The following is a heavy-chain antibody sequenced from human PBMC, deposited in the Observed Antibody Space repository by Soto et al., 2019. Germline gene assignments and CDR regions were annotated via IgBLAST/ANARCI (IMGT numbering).Heavy chain of an antibody. CDR3: ARGFRGLSAVIVFYSGMDV. V-gene: IGHV1-3*01. Sequence: VQLVQSGAEVKKPGASVRLPCKASGYTFTSYAMHWVRQAPGQRLEWMGWINPGNGNTKYSQKLQGRVTITRDTSATTAYMDLISLTSEDTAVYYCARGFRGLSAVIVFYSGMDVWGQGTTVTVSS. CDR2: INPGNGNT. CDR1: GYTFTSYA. J-gene: IGHJ6*02. D-gene: IGHD3-16*02.